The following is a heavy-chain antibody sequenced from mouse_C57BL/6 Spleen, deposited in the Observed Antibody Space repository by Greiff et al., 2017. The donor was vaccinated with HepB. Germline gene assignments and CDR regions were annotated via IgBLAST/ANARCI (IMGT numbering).Heavy chain of an antibody. CDR2: IRNKANGYTT. CDR3: ARLGRGYFDV. D-gene: IGHD4-1*01. V-gene: IGHV7-3*01. Sequence: EVKLVESGGGLVQPGGSLSLSCAASGFTFTDYYMSWVRQPPGKALEWLGFIRNKANGYTTEYSASVKGRFTISRDNSQSILYLQMNALGAEDSATYYCARLGRGYFDVWGTGTTVTVSS. CDR1: GFTFTDYY. J-gene: IGHJ1*03.